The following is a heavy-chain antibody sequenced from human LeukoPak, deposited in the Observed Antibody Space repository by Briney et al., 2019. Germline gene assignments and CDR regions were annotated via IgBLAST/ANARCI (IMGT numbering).Heavy chain of an antibody. V-gene: IGHV4-59*12. J-gene: IGHJ4*02. Sequence: SETLSLTCTVSGGSISSYYWSWIRQPPGKGLEWIGYIYYSGSTNYNPSLKSRVTISVDTSKNQFSLKLSSVTAADTAVYYCARGPGGSSSSGVGYWGQGTLVTVSS. CDR1: GGSISSYY. CDR2: IYYSGST. D-gene: IGHD6-6*01. CDR3: ARGPGGSSSSGVGY.